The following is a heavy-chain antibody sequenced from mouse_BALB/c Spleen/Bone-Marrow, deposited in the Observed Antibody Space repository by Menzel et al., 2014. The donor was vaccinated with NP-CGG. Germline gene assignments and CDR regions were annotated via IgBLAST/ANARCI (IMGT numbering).Heavy chain of an antibody. CDR2: INPGSGGI. V-gene: IGHV1-54*01. J-gene: IGHJ3*01. CDR1: GYAFTNYW. D-gene: IGHD4-1*01. CDR3: ARELGRGFAY. Sequence: QVQLKQSGVELVRPGTSVKMSCKASGYAFTNYWIEWVKQRPGQGLEWIGVINPGSGGINYNEKFKGKATLTADKSSNTAYMQLSSLTSDDSAVYFCARELGRGFAYWGQGTLVTVSA.